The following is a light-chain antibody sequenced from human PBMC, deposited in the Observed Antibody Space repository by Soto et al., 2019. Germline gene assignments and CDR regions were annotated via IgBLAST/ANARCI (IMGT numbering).Light chain of an antibody. CDR3: QQYNKWPPYT. CDR1: QSVSSN. CDR2: GAS. Sequence: EIVMTQSPATLSVSPGERATLSCRASQSVSSNLAWYQQKPGQAPRLLIYGASTRATGIPARFSGSGSGTEFNLTISSLQSEDVAVYYCQQYNKWPPYTFGQGTKLEIK. V-gene: IGKV3-15*01. J-gene: IGKJ2*01.